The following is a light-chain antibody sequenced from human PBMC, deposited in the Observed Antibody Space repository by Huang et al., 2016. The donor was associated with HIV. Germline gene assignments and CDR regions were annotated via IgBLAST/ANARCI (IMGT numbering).Light chain of an antibody. V-gene: IGKV3-20*01. J-gene: IGKJ2*01. CDR3: QQYGSSPPTT. CDR1: QILSSGI. CDR2: AAS. Sequence: EIVLTQSPVTLSLSPGERATLSCRATQILSSGILAWYQHKPGQAPRLLMSAASTRAIGSPDRFSGSGSGTDFILTITRLEPEDFAVYYCQQYGSSPPTTFGQGTKLEIK.